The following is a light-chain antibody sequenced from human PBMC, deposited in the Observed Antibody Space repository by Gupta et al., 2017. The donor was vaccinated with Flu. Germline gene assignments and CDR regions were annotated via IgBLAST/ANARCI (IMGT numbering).Light chain of an antibody. V-gene: IGKV4-1*01. CDR1: QSVLYSSNNKNY. CDR3: QQYYSTPET. CDR2: WAS. Sequence: DIVMTQSPDSLAVSLGERATINCKSSQSVLYSSNNKNYLAWYQQKPGQPPKLLIYWASTRDSGVPDRFSGSGSGTDFTLIISSLQAEDVAVYYCQQYYSTPETFGQGTKVEIK. J-gene: IGKJ1*01.